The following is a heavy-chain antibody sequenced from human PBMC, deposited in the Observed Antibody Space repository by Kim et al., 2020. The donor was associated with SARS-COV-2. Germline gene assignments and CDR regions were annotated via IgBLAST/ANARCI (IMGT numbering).Heavy chain of an antibody. Sequence: GGSLRLSCAASGFTFSSYGMHWVRQAPGKGLEWVAVIWYDGSNKYYADSVKGRFTISRDNSKNTLYLQMNSLRAEDTAVYYCRSDTPMVGHDAFDIWGQGTMVTVSS. D-gene: IGHD5-18*01. V-gene: IGHV3-33*01. CDR3: RSDTPMVGHDAFDI. CDR2: IWYDGSNK. J-gene: IGHJ3*02. CDR1: GFTFSSYG.